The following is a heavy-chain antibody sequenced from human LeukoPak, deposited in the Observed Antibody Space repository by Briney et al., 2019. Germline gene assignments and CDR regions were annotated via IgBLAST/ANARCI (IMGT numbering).Heavy chain of an antibody. CDR3: ARVMEPRIAAAGGLGLDY. D-gene: IGHD6-13*01. J-gene: IGHJ4*02. V-gene: IGHV4-4*02. CDR1: GGSISSSHW. CDR2: IYYSGST. Sequence: SGTLSLTCAVSGGSISSSHWWSWVRQPPGKGLEWIGSIYYSGSTYYNPSLKSRVIISVDTSKNQFSLKLSSVTAADTAVYYCARVMEPRIAAAGGLGLDYWGQGTLVTVSS.